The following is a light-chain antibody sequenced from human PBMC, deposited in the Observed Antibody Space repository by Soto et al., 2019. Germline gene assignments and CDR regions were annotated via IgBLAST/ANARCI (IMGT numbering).Light chain of an antibody. Sequence: DIQMTQSPSTLSAYVGDRVTITCRASQSIRTWLAWYQQKPGAAPNVLIYDVSSLATGVPSRFGGSGSGTDFTLTISSLQPDDLATYYCQQYDSYPWTFGQGTKVDIK. CDR3: QQYDSYPWT. V-gene: IGKV1-5*01. CDR2: DVS. CDR1: QSIRTW. J-gene: IGKJ1*01.